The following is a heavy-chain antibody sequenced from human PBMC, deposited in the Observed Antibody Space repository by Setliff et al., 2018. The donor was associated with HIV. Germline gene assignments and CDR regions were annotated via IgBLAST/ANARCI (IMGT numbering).Heavy chain of an antibody. V-gene: IGHV4-34*01. J-gene: IGHJ4*02. D-gene: IGHD3-22*01. Sequence: SETLSLTCAVYRASFSSYYWSWIRQSPGKGLEWIAEMNYSGSTNYNPSLKSRVTMSVDTSRNQFSLNVTSVNAADTAVYYCARGRYYDGSALPLDYWGQGSLVTVSS. CDR2: MNYSGST. CDR3: ARGRYYDGSALPLDY. CDR1: RASFSSYY.